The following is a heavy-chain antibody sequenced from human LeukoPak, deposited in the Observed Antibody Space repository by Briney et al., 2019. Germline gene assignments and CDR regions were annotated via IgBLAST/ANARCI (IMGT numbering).Heavy chain of an antibody. J-gene: IGHJ5*02. Sequence: SETLSLTCAVYGGSFSGYYWSWIRQPPGKGLEWIGYIYYSGSTNYNPSLKSRVTISVDTSKNQFSLKLSSVTAADTAVYYCARERDYYDSSGLNWFDPWGQGTLVTVSS. CDR2: IYYSGST. V-gene: IGHV4-59*01. CDR3: ARERDYYDSSGLNWFDP. CDR1: GGSFSGYY. D-gene: IGHD3-22*01.